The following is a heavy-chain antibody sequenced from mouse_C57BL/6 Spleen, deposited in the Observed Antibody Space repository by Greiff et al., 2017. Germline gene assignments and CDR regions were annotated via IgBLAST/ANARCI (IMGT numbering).Heavy chain of an antibody. CDR2: ILPGSGST. D-gene: IGHD2-4*01. J-gene: IGHJ3*01. CDR3: ARWSSYDYASFAY. CDR1: GYTFTGYW. V-gene: IGHV1-9*01. Sequence: QVQLQQSGAELMKPGASVKLSCKATGYTFTGYWIEWVKQRPGHGLEWIGEILPGSGSTNYNEKFKGKATLPANTSSNTAYMQLSSLTTEDSSIYCYARWSSYDYASFAYWGQGTLVTVSA.